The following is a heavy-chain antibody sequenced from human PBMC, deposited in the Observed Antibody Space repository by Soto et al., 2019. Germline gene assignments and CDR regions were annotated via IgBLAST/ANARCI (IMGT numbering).Heavy chain of an antibody. CDR2: IYSGGSK. J-gene: IGHJ4*02. CDR1: GLTVSSNY. V-gene: IGHV3-66*01. Sequence: EVQLVESGGGLVQPGGSLRLSCAVSGLTVSSNYMSWVRQAPGKGLEWVSVIYSGGSKNNADSVKGRFTISRDNSKNTLYLQMNSLRAEDTAVYYCARDFYYYGSGTMGGYFDYWGQGTLVTVSS. D-gene: IGHD3-10*01. CDR3: ARDFYYYGSGTMGGYFDY.